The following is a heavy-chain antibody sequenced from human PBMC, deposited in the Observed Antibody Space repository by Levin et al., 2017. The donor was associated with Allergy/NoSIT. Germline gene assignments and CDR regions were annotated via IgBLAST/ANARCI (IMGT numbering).Heavy chain of an antibody. V-gene: IGHV3-49*03. CDR1: GFSFGDYT. D-gene: IGHD6-19*01. CDR3: TRELDGQWLPLGN. Sequence: GGSLRLSCTTSGFSFGDYTVSWFRQAPGKGLEWVGFIRSKIYAETTEYAASVKGRFTLSRDNAKSIAYLQMNSLKIEDTALYYCTRELDGQWLPLGNWGQGTLVTVSS. J-gene: IGHJ4*02. CDR2: IRSKIYAETT.